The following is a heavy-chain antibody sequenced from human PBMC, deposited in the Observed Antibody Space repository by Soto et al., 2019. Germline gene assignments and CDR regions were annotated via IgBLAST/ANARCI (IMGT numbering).Heavy chain of an antibody. CDR3: ARGYGRGGAGMDV. J-gene: IGHJ6*04. D-gene: IGHD1-26*01. CDR1: GYTFTGYY. V-gene: IGHV1-2*02. CDR2: INPNSGGT. Sequence: HVQLVQSGAQVKKPGASVKVSCKASGYTFTGYYMHWLRQAPGKGLEWMGWINPNSGGTNYVQKFQGRVSMIRETSISTAYMELSRLRSADMAVDYCARGYGRGGAGMDVWFEGTTVTVSS.